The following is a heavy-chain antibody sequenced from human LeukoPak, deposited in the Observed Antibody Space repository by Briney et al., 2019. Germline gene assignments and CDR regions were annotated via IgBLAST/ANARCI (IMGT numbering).Heavy chain of an antibody. D-gene: IGHD3-9*01. CDR1: GGSINFYY. V-gene: IGHV4-4*07. J-gene: IGHJ4*02. CDR3: ARGPKVADNYDILTGYYYFDY. CDR2: IYSTGST. Sequence: SETLSLTCTVSGGSINFYYWNWIRQPAGKGLEWIGRIYSTGSTNYNPSLKSRVTISVDTSKNQFSLKLKSVTAADTAVYYCARGPKVADNYDILTGYYYFDYWGQGSLVTVSS.